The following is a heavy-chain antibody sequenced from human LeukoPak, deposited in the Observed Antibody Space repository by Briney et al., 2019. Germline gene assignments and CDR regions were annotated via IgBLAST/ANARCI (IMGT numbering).Heavy chain of an antibody. D-gene: IGHD2-8*01. Sequence: GGSLRLSCAASGFTFSSYAMSWVRQAPGKGLEWVSAISRSGDSTYYADSVKGRFSISRDNSKNTLYLQMNSLRAEDTALYYCANRGVCYYYMDVWGKGTTVTVSS. CDR1: GFTFSSYA. J-gene: IGHJ6*03. CDR2: ISRSGDST. CDR3: ANRGVCYYYMDV. V-gene: IGHV3-23*01.